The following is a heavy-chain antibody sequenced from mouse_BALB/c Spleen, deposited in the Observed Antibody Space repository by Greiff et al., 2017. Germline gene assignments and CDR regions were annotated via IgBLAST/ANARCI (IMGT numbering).Heavy chain of an antibody. J-gene: IGHJ1*01. V-gene: IGHV5-6-4*01. D-gene: IGHD2-3*01. CDR1: GFTFSSYT. CDR2: ISSGGSYT. Sequence: EVNVVESGGGLVKPGGSLKLSCAASGFTFSSYTMSWVRQTPEKRLEWVATISSGGSYTYYPDSVKGRFTISRDNAKNTLYLQMSSLKSEDTAMYYCTRVDDGYYDWYFDVWGAGTTVTVSS. CDR3: TRVDDGYYDWYFDV.